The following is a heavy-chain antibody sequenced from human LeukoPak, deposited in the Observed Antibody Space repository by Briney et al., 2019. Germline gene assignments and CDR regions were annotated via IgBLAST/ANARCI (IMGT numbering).Heavy chain of an antibody. V-gene: IGHV3-74*01. Sequence: PGGSLRLSCAASGFTFSSYWMHWVRQAPGKGLVWVSGINSDGSSTRYADSVKGRFTISRDNAKNTMYLQMNSLRAEDTAVYYCAKRLRYGAYGMDVWGQGTTVTVSS. CDR3: AKRLRYGAYGMDV. CDR2: INSDGSST. D-gene: IGHD4-17*01. CDR1: GFTFSSYW. J-gene: IGHJ6*02.